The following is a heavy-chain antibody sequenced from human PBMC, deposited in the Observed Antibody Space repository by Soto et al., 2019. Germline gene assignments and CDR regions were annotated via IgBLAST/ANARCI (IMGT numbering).Heavy chain of an antibody. CDR3: AKPLVWAQGSIFEY. CDR1: GFTFRSDA. J-gene: IGHJ4*02. CDR2: ISYDGSNK. Sequence: GGSLRLSCAASGFTFRSDAMHWVRQAPGKGLEWVALISYDGSNKYYADSVKGRFTISRDNYKNTLYLQMNSLRAEDTAVYYCAKPLVWAQGSIFEYWGQGTLVTVSS. D-gene: IGHD6-6*01. V-gene: IGHV3-30-3*02.